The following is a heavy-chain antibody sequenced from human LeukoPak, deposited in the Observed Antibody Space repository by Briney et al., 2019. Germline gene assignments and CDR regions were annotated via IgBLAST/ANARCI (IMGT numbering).Heavy chain of an antibody. J-gene: IGHJ4*02. CDR1: GGSISSYY. D-gene: IGHD2-8*01. Sequence: SETLSLTCTVSGGSISSYYWSWIRQPPGKGLEWIGYIYYSGSTNYNPSLKSRVTISVDTSKNQFSLKLSSVSAADTAVYYCARVYCSNGVCHYFDYWGQGTLVTVPS. CDR3: ARVYCSNGVCHYFDY. V-gene: IGHV4-59*12. CDR2: IYYSGST.